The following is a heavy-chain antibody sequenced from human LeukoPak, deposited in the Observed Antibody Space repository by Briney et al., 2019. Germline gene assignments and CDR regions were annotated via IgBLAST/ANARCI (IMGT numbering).Heavy chain of an antibody. Sequence: SETLSLTCTVSGGSISSYYWSWIRQPPGKGLEWIGYIYYSGSTNYNPSLKSRVTISVDTSKNQFSLKLSSVTAADTAVHYCARPITIFGQPWGQGTLVTVSS. J-gene: IGHJ5*02. V-gene: IGHV4-59*12. CDR1: GGSISSYY. CDR2: IYYSGST. D-gene: IGHD3-3*01. CDR3: ARPITIFGQP.